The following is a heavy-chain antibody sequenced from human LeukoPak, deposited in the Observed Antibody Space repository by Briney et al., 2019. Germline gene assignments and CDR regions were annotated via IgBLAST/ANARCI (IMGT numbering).Heavy chain of an antibody. V-gene: IGHV4-59*08. Sequence: PSETLSLTCTVSGGSISSYYWSWIRQPPGKGLEWIGYIYYSGSTNYNPSLKSRVTISVDTSKNQFSLKLSSVTAADTAVYYCARHLPLDPFIAAARAHWFDPWGQGTLVTVSS. CDR2: IYYSGST. J-gene: IGHJ5*02. D-gene: IGHD6-13*01. CDR3: ARHLPLDPFIAAARAHWFDP. CDR1: GGSISSYY.